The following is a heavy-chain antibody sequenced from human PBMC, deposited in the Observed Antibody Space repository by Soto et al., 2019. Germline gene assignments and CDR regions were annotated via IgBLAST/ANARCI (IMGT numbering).Heavy chain of an antibody. CDR2: ISYDERNK. J-gene: IGHJ4*02. CDR3: AKDYSSGWYEALDY. CDR1: GFTFSTYG. Sequence: QVQLVESGGGVVQPGRSLRLSCAASGFTFSTYGMHWVRQAPGKGLEWVAAISYDERNKIYVDSVKGRFTISRDNSKNTLYLQMNSLRAEDTAVYYCAKDYSSGWYEALDYWGQGTLVTVSS. V-gene: IGHV3-30*18. D-gene: IGHD6-19*01.